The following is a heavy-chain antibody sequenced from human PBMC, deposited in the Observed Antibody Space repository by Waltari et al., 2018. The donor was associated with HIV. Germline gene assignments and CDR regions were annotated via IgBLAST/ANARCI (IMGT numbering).Heavy chain of an antibody. D-gene: IGHD6-19*01. CDR1: GGSFSGYY. Sequence: QVQLQQWGAGLLKPSETLSLTCAVYGGSFSGYYWSWILQPPGRGREWMGESNERGRTNYNRCRKICVTIAVDTSKNQFSLKLSSVTAADTAVYYCARVVDSSGWYGSKWCDPWGQGTVVTVSS. CDR3: ARVVDSSGWYGSKWCDP. J-gene: IGHJ5*02. V-gene: IGHV4-34*01. CDR2: SNERGRT.